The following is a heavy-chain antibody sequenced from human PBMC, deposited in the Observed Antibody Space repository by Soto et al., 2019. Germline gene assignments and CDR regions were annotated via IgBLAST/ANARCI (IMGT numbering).Heavy chain of an antibody. CDR2: ISGSGGGT. V-gene: IGHV3-23*01. CDR3: ARVSSGLIVVVPTAEFDY. Sequence: GGSLRLSCAASGFTFSSYAMSWVRQAPGKGLEWVSGISGSGGGTYYADSVKGRFTISRDNSKNTLYRQMNTLGAEDTAVYFCARVSSGLIVVVPTAEFDYWGQGALVTVSS. CDR1: GFTFSSYA. J-gene: IGHJ4*02. D-gene: IGHD2-2*01.